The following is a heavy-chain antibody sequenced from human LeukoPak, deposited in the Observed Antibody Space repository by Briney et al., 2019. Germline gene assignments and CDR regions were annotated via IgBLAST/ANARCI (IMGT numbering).Heavy chain of an antibody. D-gene: IGHD3-3*01. Sequence: GGSLRLSCAASGFTFSSYSMNCVRQAPGKGLEWVSYISSSSSTIYYADSVKGRFTISRDNSKNTLYLQMNSLRAEDTAVYYCARDLIGRSDSWGQGTLVTVSS. CDR2: ISSSSSTI. V-gene: IGHV3-48*01. CDR3: ARDLIGRSDS. CDR1: GFTFSSYS. J-gene: IGHJ4*02.